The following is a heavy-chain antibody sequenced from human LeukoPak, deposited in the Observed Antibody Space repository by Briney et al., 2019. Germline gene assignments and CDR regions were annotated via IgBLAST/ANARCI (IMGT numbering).Heavy chain of an antibody. V-gene: IGHV4-34*01. D-gene: IGHD6-13*01. CDR3: ARALSMSSRHWFDP. CDR2: INHSGST. J-gene: IGHJ5*02. CDR1: GGSFSGYY. Sequence: SETLSLTCAVYGGSFSGYYWSWIRQPPGKGLEWIGEINHSGSTNYNPSLKSRVTISVDTSKNQFSLKLSSVTAADTAVYYCARALSMSSRHWFDPCGQGTLVTVSS.